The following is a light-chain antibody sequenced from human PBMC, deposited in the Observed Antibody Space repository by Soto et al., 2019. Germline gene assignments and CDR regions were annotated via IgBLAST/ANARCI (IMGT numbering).Light chain of an antibody. CDR2: DAS. Sequence: DNQMTQSPSTLSASVGDRVTITCRASQSISSWLAWYQQKPGKAPKLLIYDASTLESGVPSRFSGSGSGTEFTLTINSLQPDDSATYYCQQYNSYWTFGQGTKVDI. V-gene: IGKV1-5*01. CDR1: QSISSW. CDR3: QQYNSYWT. J-gene: IGKJ1*01.